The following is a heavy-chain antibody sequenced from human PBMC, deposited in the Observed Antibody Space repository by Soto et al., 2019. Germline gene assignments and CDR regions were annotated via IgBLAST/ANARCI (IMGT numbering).Heavy chain of an antibody. CDR3: AKDGVRIAAAGYYYYYGMDV. CDR2: ISYDGSNK. V-gene: IGHV3-30*18. CDR1: GFTFSSYG. Sequence: AGGSLRLSCAASGFTFSSYGMHWVRQAPGKGLEWVAVISYDGSNKYYADSVKGRFTISRDNSKNTLYLQMNSLRAEDTAVYYCAKDGVRIAAAGYYYYYGMDVWGQGTTVTVSS. J-gene: IGHJ6*02. D-gene: IGHD6-13*01.